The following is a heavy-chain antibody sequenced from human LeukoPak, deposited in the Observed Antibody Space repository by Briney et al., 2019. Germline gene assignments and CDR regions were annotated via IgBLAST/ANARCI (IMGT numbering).Heavy chain of an antibody. V-gene: IGHV3-23*01. Sequence: GGSLRLSCAASGFTFSSYAVSWVRQAPGKGLEWVSGISGSDGSTNYADSVKGRFTISRENSKNTLYLQMNSLRAEDTAVYYCAELGITMIGGVWGKGTTVTISS. CDR3: AELGITMIGGV. D-gene: IGHD3-10*02. J-gene: IGHJ6*04. CDR2: ISGSDGST. CDR1: GFTFSSYA.